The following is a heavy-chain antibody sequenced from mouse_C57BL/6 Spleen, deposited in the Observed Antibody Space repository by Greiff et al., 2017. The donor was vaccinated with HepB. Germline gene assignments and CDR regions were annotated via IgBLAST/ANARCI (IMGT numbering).Heavy chain of an antibody. CDR2: IHPNSGST. D-gene: IGHD1-1*01. CDR1: GYTFTSYW. Sequence: VQLLQPGAELVKPGASVKLSCKASGYTFTSYWMHWVKQRPGQGLEWIGMIHPNSGSTNYNEKFKSKATLTVDKSSSTAYMQLSSLTSEDSAVYYCARTDGNPFAYWGQGTLVTVSA. CDR3: ARTDGNPFAY. J-gene: IGHJ3*01. V-gene: IGHV1-64*01.